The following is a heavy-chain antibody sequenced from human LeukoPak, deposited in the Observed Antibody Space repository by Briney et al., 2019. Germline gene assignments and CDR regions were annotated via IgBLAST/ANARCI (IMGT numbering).Heavy chain of an antibody. CDR2: IYPGDSDT. J-gene: IGHJ4*02. V-gene: IGHV5-51*01. CDR1: GYSFTSYW. Sequence: GESLKISCKGSGYSFTSYWIGWVRQMPGKGLEWMGIIYPGDSDTRYSPSFQGQVTISADKSISTAYLQWSSLKASDTAMYYCARHRGMYDIDPLFDYWGQGTLVTVSS. D-gene: IGHD3-9*01. CDR3: ARHRGMYDIDPLFDY.